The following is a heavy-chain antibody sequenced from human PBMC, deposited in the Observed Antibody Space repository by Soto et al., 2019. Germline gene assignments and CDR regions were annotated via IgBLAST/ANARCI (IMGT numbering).Heavy chain of an antibody. J-gene: IGHJ5*02. CDR2: IIPIFGTA. Sequence: GASVKVSCKASGGTFSSYAISWARQAPGQGLEWMGGIIPIFGTANYAQKFQGRVTITADKSTSTAYMELSSLRSEDTAVYYCARDGYYYDSLNWFDPWGQGTLVTVSS. CDR3: ARDGYYYDSLNWFDP. CDR1: GGTFSSYA. D-gene: IGHD3-22*01. V-gene: IGHV1-69*06.